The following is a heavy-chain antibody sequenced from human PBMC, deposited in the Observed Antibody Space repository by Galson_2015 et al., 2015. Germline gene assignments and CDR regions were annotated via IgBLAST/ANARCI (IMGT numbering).Heavy chain of an antibody. CDR2: ISYDGSDK. CDR3: AKDWCSGWSPDLTKGYFQH. Sequence: SLRLSCAASGFTFSDYGMHWVRQAPGKGLEWVALISYDGSDKFYADSVKGRFTISRDNSKNTLYLQMNSLRAEDTAVYYCAKDWCSGWSPDLTKGYFQHWGQGTLVTVSS. V-gene: IGHV3-30*18. J-gene: IGHJ1*01. D-gene: IGHD6-19*01. CDR1: GFTFSDYG.